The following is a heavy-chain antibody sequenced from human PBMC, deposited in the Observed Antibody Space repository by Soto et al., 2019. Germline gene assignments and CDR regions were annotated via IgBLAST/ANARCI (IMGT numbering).Heavy chain of an antibody. J-gene: IGHJ6*03. D-gene: IGHD2-2*01. V-gene: IGHV3-21*01. CDR2: ISSSSSYI. CDR3: ARLGYCSSTSCPAYYYYYYYMDV. CDR1: GFTFSSYS. Sequence: GGSLRLSCAASGFTFSSYSMNWVRQAPGKGLEWVSSISSSSSYIYYADSVKGRFTISRDNAKNPLYLQMNSLRAEDTAVYYCARLGYCSSTSCPAYYYYYYYMDVWGKGTTVTVSS.